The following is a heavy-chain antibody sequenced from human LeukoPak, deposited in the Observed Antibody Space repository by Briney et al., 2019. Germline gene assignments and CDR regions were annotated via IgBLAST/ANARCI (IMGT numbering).Heavy chain of an antibody. V-gene: IGHV4-34*01. J-gene: IGHJ4*02. CDR3: ARDRSPGVVRGAYFDS. CDR1: GGSFSGYY. Sequence: PSETLSLTCAVYGGSFSGYYWSWIRQPPGKGLEWIGEINHSGSTNYNPSLKSRVTISVDTSKNQFSLNLTSVTAADTAVYYCARDRSPGVVRGAYFDSWGQGTLVTVSS. D-gene: IGHD3-10*01. CDR2: INHSGST.